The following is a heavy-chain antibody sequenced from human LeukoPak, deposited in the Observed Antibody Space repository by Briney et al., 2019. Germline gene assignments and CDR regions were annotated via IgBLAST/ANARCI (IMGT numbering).Heavy chain of an antibody. CDR3: ARGHSGWLDY. Sequence: SSETLSLTCTVSGGSISSYYWSWIRQPPGKGLEWIGYIYYSGSTNYNPSLKTRVTILVDTSKNQFSLKLSSVTAADTAVYYCARGHSGWLDYWGQGTLVTVSS. CDR2: IYYSGST. D-gene: IGHD6-19*01. CDR1: GGSISSYY. V-gene: IGHV4-59*01. J-gene: IGHJ4*02.